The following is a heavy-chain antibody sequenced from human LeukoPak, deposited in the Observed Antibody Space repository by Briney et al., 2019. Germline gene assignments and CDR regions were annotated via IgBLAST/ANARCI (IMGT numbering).Heavy chain of an antibody. D-gene: IGHD6-13*01. CDR1: GGTFSSYA. CDR2: IIPIFGTA. V-gene: IGHV1-69*13. J-gene: IGHJ4*02. Sequence: ASVKVSCKASGGTFSSYAISWVRQAPGQGLEWMGGIIPIFGTANYAQKFQGRVTITADESTSTAYMELSSLRSEDTAVYYCARGAVSSSWCDYWGQGTLVTVSS. CDR3: ARGAVSSSWCDY.